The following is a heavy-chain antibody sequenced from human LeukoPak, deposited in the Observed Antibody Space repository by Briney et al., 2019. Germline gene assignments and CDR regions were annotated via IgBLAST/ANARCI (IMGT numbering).Heavy chain of an antibody. CDR2: TYYRSKWYT. V-gene: IGHV6-1*01. J-gene: IGHJ3*01. Sequence: SQTLSLTCAISGDSVSNNNAAWNWIRQSPSRGLEWLGRTYYRSKWYTDYAVSVSSRITINPDASKNQFSLQLNSVTPEDTAVYYCASSSLRGSDAFDVWGQGTMVTVSS. CDR3: ASSSLRGSDAFDV. D-gene: IGHD3-16*01. CDR1: GDSVSNNNAA.